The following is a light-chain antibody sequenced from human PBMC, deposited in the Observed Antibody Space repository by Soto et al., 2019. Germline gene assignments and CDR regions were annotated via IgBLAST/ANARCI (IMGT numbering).Light chain of an antibody. V-gene: IGLV2-14*01. J-gene: IGLJ3*02. Sequence: QSALTQPASVSGSLGQSITISCTGSNRDIGAYNLVSWYQQYPDTAPKLIIYEVRTRPSGVSYRFTGSRSGNTASLTISALPADDESTFYCSSYTTTSTLLFGGGTKLTVL. CDR2: EVR. CDR1: NRDIGAYNL. CDR3: SSYTTTSTLL.